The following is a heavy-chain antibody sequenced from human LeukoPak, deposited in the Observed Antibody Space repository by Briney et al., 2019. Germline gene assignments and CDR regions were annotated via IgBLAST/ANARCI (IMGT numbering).Heavy chain of an antibody. D-gene: IGHD6-13*01. J-gene: IGHJ3*02. CDR3: ARAGYSSSRNAFDI. CDR1: GGSISSYY. V-gene: IGHV4-59*01. CDR2: IYYSGST. Sequence: ASETLSLTCTVSGGSISSYYWSWIRQPPGKGLEWIGYIYYSGSTNYNPSLKSRVTISVDTSKTQFSLKLSSVTAADTAVYYCARAGYSSSRNAFDIWGQGTMVTVSS.